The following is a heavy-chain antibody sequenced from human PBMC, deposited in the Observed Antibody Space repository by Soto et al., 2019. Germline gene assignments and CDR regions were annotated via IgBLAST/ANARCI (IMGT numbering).Heavy chain of an antibody. CDR1: SGSISSSNW. CDR2: IYHSGST. D-gene: IGHD3-3*01. J-gene: IGHJ4*02. V-gene: IGHV4-4*02. Sequence: SETLSLTCAVSSGSISSSNWGSWVRQPPGKGLEWIGEIYHSGSTNYNPSLKSRVTISVDKSKNQFSLKLSSVTVADTAVYYCASLGYYDFWSGYYQFDYWGQGTLVTVSS. CDR3: ASLGYYDFWSGYYQFDY.